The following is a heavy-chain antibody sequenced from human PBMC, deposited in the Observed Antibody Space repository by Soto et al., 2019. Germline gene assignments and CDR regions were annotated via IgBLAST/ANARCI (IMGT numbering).Heavy chain of an antibody. D-gene: IGHD6-19*01. CDR1: SGSISSSNW. V-gene: IGHV4-4*02. J-gene: IGHJ3*02. CDR3: ASFNIAVAGQDAFDI. Sequence: QVQLQESGPGLVKPSGTLSLTCAVSSGSISSSNWWSWVHQPPGKGLEWIGEIYHSGSTNYNPSLKSRVTISVDKSKNQFSLKLSSVTAADTAVYYCASFNIAVAGQDAFDIWGQGTMVTVSS. CDR2: IYHSGST.